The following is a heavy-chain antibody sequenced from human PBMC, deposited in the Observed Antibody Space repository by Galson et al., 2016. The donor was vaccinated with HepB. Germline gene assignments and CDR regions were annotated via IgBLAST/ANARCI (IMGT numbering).Heavy chain of an antibody. Sequence: SETLSLTCAVSGDSVSGTNWWGWVRQPPGQGLEFIGEISRRESPNYSPSLKSRVTMSVDKSKNQFSLTLTSVTAADTAVYYCVRILFGFKGMDVWGQGTTVTVSS. V-gene: IGHV4-4*02. CDR2: ISRRESP. J-gene: IGHJ6*02. D-gene: IGHD3-10*01. CDR3: VRILFGFKGMDV. CDR1: GDSVSGTNW.